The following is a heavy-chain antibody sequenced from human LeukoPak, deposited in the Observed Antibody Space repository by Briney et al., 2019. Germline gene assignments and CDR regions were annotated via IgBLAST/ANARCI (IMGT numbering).Heavy chain of an antibody. J-gene: IGHJ5*02. V-gene: IGHV1-69*05. CDR1: GGTFSSYA. CDR3: ARSGIAVYWFDP. CDR2: IIPIFGTA. Sequence: GASVKVSCKASGGTFSSYAISWVRQAPGQGLEWMGGIIPIFGTASYAQKFQGRVTITTDESTSTAYMELSSLRSEDTTVYYCARSGIAVYWFDPWGQGTLVTVSS. D-gene: IGHD6-19*01.